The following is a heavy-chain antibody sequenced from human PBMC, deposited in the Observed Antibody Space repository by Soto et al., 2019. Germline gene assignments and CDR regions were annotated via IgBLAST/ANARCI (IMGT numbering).Heavy chain of an antibody. Sequence: QVPLQESGPGLVKPSETLSLTCIVSGDSVSSYYWSWIRQPPGKGLEWIGYISYSGSIKYNPSLESRVTMSVDTSKNQLSLKLNSVTAADTAVYYCASADSTPYYFDYWGQGTLVTVSS. V-gene: IGHV4-59*02. D-gene: IGHD2-2*01. J-gene: IGHJ4*02. CDR1: GDSVSSYY. CDR3: ASADSTPYYFDY. CDR2: ISYSGSI.